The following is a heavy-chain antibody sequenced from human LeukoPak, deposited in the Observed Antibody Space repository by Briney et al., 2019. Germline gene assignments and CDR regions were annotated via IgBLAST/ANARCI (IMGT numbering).Heavy chain of an antibody. CDR1: GYTLPNDW. D-gene: IGHD1-26*01. CDR3: VRFALTRSHDH. Sequence: GESRKISCNMSGYTLPNDWIGWVGQVPGKGLEWIGRIYHGYSDAKYSTSFQGKVNLSVDASISTAYLQLTGLRDSDSAIYYGVRFALTRSHDHWGQGTLVTVSS. J-gene: IGHJ4*02. V-gene: IGHV5-51*01. CDR2: IYHGYSDA.